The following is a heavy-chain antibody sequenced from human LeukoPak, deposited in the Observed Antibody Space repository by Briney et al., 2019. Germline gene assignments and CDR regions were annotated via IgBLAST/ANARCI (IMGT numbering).Heavy chain of an antibody. CDR1: GFTFSDYA. V-gene: IGHV3-23*01. CDR3: AELGITMIGGV. CDR2: TTGSSGDT. Sequence: GGSLRLSSPACGFTFSDYALSWVRQTPGKGLEWVAATTGSSGDTYHADSVKGRFTISRDNAKNSLYLQMNSLRAEDTAVYYCAELGITMIGGVWGKGTTVTISS. J-gene: IGHJ6*04. D-gene: IGHD3-10*02.